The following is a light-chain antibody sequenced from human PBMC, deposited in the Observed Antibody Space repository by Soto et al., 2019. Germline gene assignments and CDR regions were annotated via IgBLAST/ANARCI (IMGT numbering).Light chain of an antibody. CDR1: QSVSDMY. Sequence: EIVLTQSPGTLSLSPGERATLSCRASQSVSDMYLAWYQQKPGQAPSLLIYASTRATGIPDRFSGSGSGTDFTLTISRLEPEDFAVYYCQHYGTSALFGPGTKVEIK. V-gene: IGKV3-20*01. CDR3: QHYGTSAL. CDR2: AS. J-gene: IGKJ3*01.